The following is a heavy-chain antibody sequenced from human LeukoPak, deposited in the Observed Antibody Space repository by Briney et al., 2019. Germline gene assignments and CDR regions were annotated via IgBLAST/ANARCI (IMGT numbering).Heavy chain of an antibody. Sequence: GGSLRLSCAAPGFTVSSNYMSWVRQAPGKGLEWVSVIYSGGSTYYADSVKGRFTISRDNSKNTLYLQMNSLRTEDTAVYYCARDKGWEGATPYYFDYWGQGTLVTVSS. CDR1: GFTVSSNY. J-gene: IGHJ4*02. CDR3: ARDKGWEGATPYYFDY. CDR2: IYSGGST. D-gene: IGHD1-26*01. V-gene: IGHV3-66*01.